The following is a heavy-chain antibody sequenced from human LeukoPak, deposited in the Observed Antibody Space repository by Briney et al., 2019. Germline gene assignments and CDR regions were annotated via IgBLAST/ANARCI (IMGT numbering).Heavy chain of an antibody. Sequence: GGSLTLSCTASGFSFSSFSMKWLRQAPGEGLVGVIYISGGSSFTYYVVSVKGRFTIYRDSAKISVYLNVNSLRAEDRAVHYCARDLGYSNGPNYWGQGTRVTVSS. CDR1: GFSFSSFS. CDR2: ISGGSSFT. D-gene: IGHD6-19*01. J-gene: IGHJ4*02. CDR3: ARDLGYSNGPNY. V-gene: IGHV3-21*01.